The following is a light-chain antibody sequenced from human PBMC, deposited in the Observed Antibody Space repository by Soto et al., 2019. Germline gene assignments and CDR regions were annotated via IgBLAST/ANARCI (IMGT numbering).Light chain of an antibody. CDR1: SSDVGGYNY. CDR3: SSYTSSPVV. CDR2: DVS. Sequence: QSVLTQPASVSGSPGQSITISCTGTSSDVGGYNYVSWYQQHPGKAPKLMIYDVSNRPSGVSNRFSGSKSGNTASLTISGLQAEDGADYYCSSYTSSPVVFGGGTKLTVL. J-gene: IGLJ2*01. V-gene: IGLV2-14*01.